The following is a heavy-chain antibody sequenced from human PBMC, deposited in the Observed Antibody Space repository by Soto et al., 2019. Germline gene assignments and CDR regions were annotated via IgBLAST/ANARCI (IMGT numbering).Heavy chain of an antibody. V-gene: IGHV4-59*01. CDR2: IYYSGST. Sequence: SETLSLTCTVSGGSISSYYWSWIRQPPGKGLEWIGYIYYSGSTNYNPSLKSRVTISVDTSKNQFSLKLSSMTAADTAVYYCARRYGGNFDYWGQGTLVTVSS. CDR1: GGSISSYY. D-gene: IGHD3-16*01. CDR3: ARRYGGNFDY. J-gene: IGHJ4*02.